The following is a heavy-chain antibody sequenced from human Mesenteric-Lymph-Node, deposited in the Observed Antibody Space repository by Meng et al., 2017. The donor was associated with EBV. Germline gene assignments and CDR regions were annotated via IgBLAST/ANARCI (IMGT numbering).Heavy chain of an antibody. CDR1: GGSIGSSNW. J-gene: IGHJ5*02. Sequence: GQLKEPGPGSVNPSGTLSLTCAVSGGSIGSSNWWSWVRQPPGKGLEWIGEIYHSGITNYNPSLSSRVTMSVDKSKNQFSLNLISLTAADTAVYYCASAQCSGGGCPGGSWGQGTLVTVSS. CDR2: IYHSGIT. CDR3: ASAQCSGGGCPGGS. D-gene: IGHD2-15*01. V-gene: IGHV4-4*02.